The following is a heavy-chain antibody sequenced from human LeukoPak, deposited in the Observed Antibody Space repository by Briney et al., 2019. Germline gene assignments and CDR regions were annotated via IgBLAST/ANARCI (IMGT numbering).Heavy chain of an antibody. Sequence: GGSLRLSCAASGFTFSSYAMSWVRQAPGKGLEWVSAISGSAGSTYYADSVKGRFTISRDNSKNTLYLQMNSPRAEDTAVYYCAKDKGVAGHDYWGQGTLVTVSS. CDR3: AKDKGVAGHDY. CDR2: ISGSAGST. V-gene: IGHV3-23*01. J-gene: IGHJ4*02. D-gene: IGHD3-3*01. CDR1: GFTFSSYA.